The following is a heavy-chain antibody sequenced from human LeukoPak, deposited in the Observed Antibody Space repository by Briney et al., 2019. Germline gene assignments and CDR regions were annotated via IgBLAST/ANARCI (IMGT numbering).Heavy chain of an antibody. CDR2: INPNSGGT. V-gene: IGHV1-2*02. CDR3: ARTPRYSSTSGGIYQMNFDY. D-gene: IGHD6-13*01. Sequence: GASVKVSCKASGYTFTGYYMHWVRQAPGQGLEWMGWINPNSGGTNYAQKFQGRVTMTRDTSISTAYMEPSRLRSDDTAVYYCARTPRYSSTSGGIYQMNFDYWGQGTLVTVSS. J-gene: IGHJ4*02. CDR1: GYTFTGYY.